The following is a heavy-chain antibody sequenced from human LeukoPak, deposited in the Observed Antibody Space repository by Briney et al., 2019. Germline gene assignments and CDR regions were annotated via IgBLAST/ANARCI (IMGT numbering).Heavy chain of an antibody. Sequence: SETPSLTCTVSGGSISSYYWSWIRQPAGKGLEWIGRIYTSGSTNYNPSLESRVTVSVDTSKNQFSLKLSSVTAADTAVYYCAVCSVTGRAFDIWGQGTMVTVSS. CDR3: AVCSVTGRAFDI. D-gene: IGHD3-10*02. J-gene: IGHJ3*02. CDR1: GGSISSYY. V-gene: IGHV4-4*07. CDR2: IYTSGST.